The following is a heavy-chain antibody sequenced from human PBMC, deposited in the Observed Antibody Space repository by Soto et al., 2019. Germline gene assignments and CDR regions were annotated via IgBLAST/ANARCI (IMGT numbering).Heavy chain of an antibody. CDR2: FDPEDGET. V-gene: IGHV1-24*01. CDR3: ATSSPGYCSGGSCYSRTGVFGY. CDR1: GYTLTELS. Sequence: ASVKVSCKVSGYTLTELSMHWVRQAPGKGLEWMGGFDPEDGETIYAQKFQGRVTMTEDTSTDTAYMELSSLRSEDTAVYYCATSSPGYCSGGSCYSRTGVFGYWGQGTLVTVSS. J-gene: IGHJ4*02. D-gene: IGHD2-15*01.